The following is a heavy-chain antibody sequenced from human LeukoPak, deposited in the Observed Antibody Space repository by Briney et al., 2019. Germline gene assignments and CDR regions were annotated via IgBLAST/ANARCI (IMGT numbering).Heavy chain of an antibody. V-gene: IGHV4-34*01. J-gene: IGHJ5*02. D-gene: IGHD3-3*01. CDR2: INHSGST. Sequence: SETLSLTCAVYGGSFSGYYWSWIRQPPGKGLEWIGEINHSGSTNYNPSLKSRVTISVDTSKNQFSLKLSSVTAADTAVYYCARGDDFWSGYKWFDPLGQGTLVTVSS. CDR1: GGSFSGYY. CDR3: ARGDDFWSGYKWFDP.